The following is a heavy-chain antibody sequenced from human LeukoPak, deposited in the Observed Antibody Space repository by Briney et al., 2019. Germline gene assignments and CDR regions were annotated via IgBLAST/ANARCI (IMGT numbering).Heavy chain of an antibody. Sequence: SQTLSLTCTVSGGSISSGDYYWSWIRQPPGKGLEWIGYIYYSGSTYYNPSLKSRVTISVDTSKNQFSLKLSSVTAADTAVYYCARERLLYYYDSSGSYYFDYWGQGTLVTVSS. CDR3: ARERLLYYYDSSGSYYFDY. CDR1: GGSISSGDYY. D-gene: IGHD3-22*01. CDR2: IYYSGST. V-gene: IGHV4-30-4*01. J-gene: IGHJ4*02.